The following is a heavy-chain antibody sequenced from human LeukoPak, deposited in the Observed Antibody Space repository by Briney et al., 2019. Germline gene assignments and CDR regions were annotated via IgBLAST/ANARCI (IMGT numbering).Heavy chain of an antibody. CDR3: AKDARRTSGWYFFYY. Sequence: GGSLRLSCAASGFAFSSQAMGWVRQAPGKGLEWVSVISDSGSITYYADSVKGRFTISRDNSKNTLFLQMSSLRAEDTAVYYCAKDARRTSGWYFFYYWGRGTLVTVSS. J-gene: IGHJ4*02. D-gene: IGHD6-19*01. V-gene: IGHV3-23*01. CDR1: GFAFSSQA. CDR2: ISDSGSIT.